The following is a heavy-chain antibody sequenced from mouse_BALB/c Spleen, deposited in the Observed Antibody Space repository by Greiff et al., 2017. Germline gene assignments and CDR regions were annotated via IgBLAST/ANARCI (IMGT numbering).Heavy chain of an antibody. J-gene: IGHJ1*01. V-gene: IGHV1-59*01. CDR2: IYPSDSYT. CDR1: GYTFTSYW. Sequence: QVQLQQSGAELVRPGTSVKVSCKASGYTFTSYWINWVKQRPGQGLEWIGNIYPSDSYTNYNQKFKDKATLTVDKSSSTAYMQLSSPTSEDSAVYYCTRSNGRYFDVWGAGTTVTVSS. D-gene: IGHD1-1*01. CDR3: TRSNGRYFDV.